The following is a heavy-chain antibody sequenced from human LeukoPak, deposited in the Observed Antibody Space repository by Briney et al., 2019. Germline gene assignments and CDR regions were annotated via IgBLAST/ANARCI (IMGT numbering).Heavy chain of an antibody. CDR1: GGSISSYY. Sequence: SETLSLTCTVSGGSISSYYWSWIRQPPGKGLEWIGYIYTSGSTNYNPSLKSRVTISVDMSKNQFSLKLSSVTAADTAVYYCARHEGYCSSTSCYRAYDWFDPWGQGTLVTVSS. J-gene: IGHJ5*02. V-gene: IGHV4-4*09. CDR2: IYTSGST. D-gene: IGHD2-2*01. CDR3: ARHEGYCSSTSCYRAYDWFDP.